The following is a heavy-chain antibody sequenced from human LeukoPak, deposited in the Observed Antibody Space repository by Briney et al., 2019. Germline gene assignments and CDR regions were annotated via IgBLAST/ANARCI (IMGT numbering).Heavy chain of an antibody. CDR3: ARRGSSWYYFDY. D-gene: IGHD6-13*01. CDR2: IYYSGST. CDR1: GGSISSHF. Sequence: TSETLSLTCTVSGGSISSHFWSWIRQPPGKGLEWIGYIYYSGSTNYNPSLKSRVTISVDTSKNQFSLKLSSVTAADTAVYYCARRGSSWYYFDYWGQGTLVTVSS. J-gene: IGHJ4*02. V-gene: IGHV4-59*08.